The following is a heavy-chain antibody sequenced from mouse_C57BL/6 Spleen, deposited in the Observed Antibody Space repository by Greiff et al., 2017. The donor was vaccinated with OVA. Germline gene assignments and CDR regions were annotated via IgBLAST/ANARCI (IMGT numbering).Heavy chain of an antibody. D-gene: IGHD2-4*01. CDR3: ARDELRREGYAMDY. CDR1: GFTFTSYW. V-gene: IGHV1-50*01. CDR2: IDPSDSYT. J-gene: IGHJ4*01. Sequence: QVQLQQPGAELVKPGASVKLSCKASGFTFTSYWMQWVKQRPGQGLEWIGEIDPSDSYTKYNQKFKGKATLTVDTSSSTAYMQLSSLTSEDSSVSNSARDELRREGYAMDYWGQGTSVTVSS.